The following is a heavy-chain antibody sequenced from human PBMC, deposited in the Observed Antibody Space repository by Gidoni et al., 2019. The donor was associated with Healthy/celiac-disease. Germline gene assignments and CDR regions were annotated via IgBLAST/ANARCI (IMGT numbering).Heavy chain of an antibody. CDR3: AARKYCSSTSCYGRGKYYYYGMDV. J-gene: IGHJ6*02. CDR2: INHSGST. CDR1: GGSFSGYY. D-gene: IGHD2-2*01. V-gene: IGHV4-34*01. Sequence: QVQLQQWGAGLLKPSETLSLTCAVYGGSFSGYYWTWLRQPPGKGLEWIGEINHSGSTNYNPSLKSRVTISVDTSKNQFSLKLSSVTAADTAVYYCAARKYCSSTSCYGRGKYYYYGMDVWGQGTTVTVSS.